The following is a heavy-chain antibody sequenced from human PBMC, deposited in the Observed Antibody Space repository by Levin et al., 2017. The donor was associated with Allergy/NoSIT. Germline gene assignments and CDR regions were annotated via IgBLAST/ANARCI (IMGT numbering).Heavy chain of an antibody. D-gene: IGHD4-17*01. J-gene: IGHJ4*02. CDR3: ARDGNTVTTGYFDY. Sequence: PGESLKISCAASGFTVSSNYMSWVRQAPGKGLEWVSVIYGGGSTYYADSVKGRFTISRDNSRNTLYLQMNSLRAEDTAVYFCARDGNTVTTGYFDYWGQGTLVTVSS. V-gene: IGHV3-66*01. CDR1: GFTVSSNY. CDR2: IYGGGST.